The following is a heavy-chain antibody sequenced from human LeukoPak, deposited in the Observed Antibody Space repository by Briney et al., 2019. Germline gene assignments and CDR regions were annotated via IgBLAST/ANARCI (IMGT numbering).Heavy chain of an antibody. D-gene: IGHD4-17*01. CDR3: ARTGSTVTMLYPFDH. V-gene: IGHV4-59*01. Sequence: SETLSLTCTVSGGTISSYYWSWIRQPPGKGLEWIGYIYYSGSTNYNPSLKSRVSISVDTSKNQFSLKLSSVTAADTAVYYCARTGSTVTMLYPFDHWGQGTLVTVSS. CDR1: GGTISSYY. J-gene: IGHJ4*02. CDR2: IYYSGST.